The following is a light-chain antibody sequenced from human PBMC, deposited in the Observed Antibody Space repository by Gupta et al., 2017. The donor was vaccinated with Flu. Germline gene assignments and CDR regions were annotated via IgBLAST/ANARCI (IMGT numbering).Light chain of an antibody. V-gene: IGLV2-23*01. J-gene: IGLJ1*01. Sequence: SITISCTGTTSDVGSYYLVSWYQQNPGKAPKLMIFEASKRPAGVSNRFSGSRSGNTASLTISGLQAEDEADYYCCSYAGTSSYVFGTGTKVTVL. CDR1: TSDVGSYYL. CDR3: CSYAGTSSYV. CDR2: EAS.